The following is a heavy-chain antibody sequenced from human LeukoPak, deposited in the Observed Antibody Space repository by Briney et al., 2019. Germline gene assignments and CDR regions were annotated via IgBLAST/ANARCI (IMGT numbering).Heavy chain of an antibody. V-gene: IGHV3-9*01. D-gene: IGHD4-23*01. Sequence: PGGSLRLSCAASGFTFDDYAMHWVRQAPVKGLEWVSGISWNSGSIGYADSVKGRFTISRDNAKNSLYLQMNSLRAEDTAVYYCAKETMRYGGNSVYWGQGTLVTVSS. J-gene: IGHJ4*02. CDR3: AKETMRYGGNSVY. CDR1: GFTFDDYA. CDR2: ISWNSGSI.